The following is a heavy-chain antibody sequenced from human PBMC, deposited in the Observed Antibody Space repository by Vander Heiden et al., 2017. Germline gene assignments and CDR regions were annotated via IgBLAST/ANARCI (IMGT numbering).Heavy chain of an antibody. V-gene: IGHV2-5*02. CDR2: IYWDDDK. J-gene: IGHJ5*02. D-gene: IGHD1-26*01. CDR1: GFSLSTTGVG. CDR3: AHRRRGSNSGSYYRWFDP. Sequence: QITLKESGPTLVKPTQTLTLTCTFSGFSLSTTGVGVGWIRQHPGKALEWLALIYWDDDKRYSPSLKSRLNITKDTSKNPVVLTMTNMDPVDTATYYCAHRRRGSNSGSYYRWFDPWGQGTLVTVSS.